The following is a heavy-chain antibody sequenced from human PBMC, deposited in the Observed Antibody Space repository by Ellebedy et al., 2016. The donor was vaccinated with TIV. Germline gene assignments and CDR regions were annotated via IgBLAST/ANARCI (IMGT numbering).Heavy chain of an antibody. J-gene: IGHJ2*01. CDR1: GVSIPSSSYY. CDR2: LYYSGST. Sequence: MPSETLSLTCSVSGVSIPSSSYYWAWIRQPPGKGLEWIGTLYYSGSTYYNPSLRSRVTLSVDTSKNQFSLKMSSVTASDTAMYYCARPMYLRGSTFGLSWYFDLWGRGTLVTVSS. V-gene: IGHV4-39*01. CDR3: ARPMYLRGSTFGLSWYFDL. D-gene: IGHD5-18*01.